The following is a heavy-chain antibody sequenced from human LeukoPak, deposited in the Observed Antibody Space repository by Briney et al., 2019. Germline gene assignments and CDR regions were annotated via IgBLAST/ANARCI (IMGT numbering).Heavy chain of an antibody. J-gene: IGHJ5*02. Sequence: PSETLSLTXAVYGGSFSGYYWSWIRQPPGKGLEWIGEINHSGSTNYNPSLKSRVTISVDTSKNQFSLKLSSVTAADTAVYYCARGESDYYDSSGYYYNWFDPWGQGTLVTVSS. CDR2: INHSGST. CDR3: ARGESDYYDSSGYYYNWFDP. V-gene: IGHV4-34*01. CDR1: GGSFSGYY. D-gene: IGHD3-22*01.